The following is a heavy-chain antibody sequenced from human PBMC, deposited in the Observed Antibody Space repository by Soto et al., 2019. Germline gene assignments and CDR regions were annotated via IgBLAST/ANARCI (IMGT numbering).Heavy chain of an antibody. CDR1: GYIFTAYS. J-gene: IGHJ4*02. CDR2: VNPSGGST. V-gene: IGHV1-46*01. D-gene: IGHD2-21*01. CDR3: ARIADTRMPAYIDY. Sequence: GASVKVSCKASGYIFTAYSIHWVRQAPGQGLEGMGVVNPSGGSTNYAQKFQGRITMTRDTSTSTVYMDLSSLTSEDTAVYYCARIADTRMPAYIDYWGQGTMMTV.